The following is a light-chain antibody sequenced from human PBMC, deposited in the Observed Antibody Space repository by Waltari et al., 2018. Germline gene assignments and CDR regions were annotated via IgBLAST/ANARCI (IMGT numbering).Light chain of an antibody. V-gene: IGKV1-33*01. J-gene: IGKJ2*01. CDR1: QDISNY. CDR2: DAS. CDR3: QQYDNLPRT. Sequence: DIQMTQSPSYLSASVGDRVTITCQASQDISNYLNWYQQKPGKAHKLLIYDASNLETGVPSRFSGSGSGTDFTFTISSLQPEDIATYYCQQYDNLPRTFGQGTKLEIK.